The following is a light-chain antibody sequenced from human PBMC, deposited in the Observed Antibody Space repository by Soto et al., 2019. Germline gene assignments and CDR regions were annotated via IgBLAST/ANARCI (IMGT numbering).Light chain of an antibody. CDR2: TAS. CDR3: QQSYSPPKYT. J-gene: IGKJ2*01. CDR1: QNIDTY. Sequence: IQLTQSPSSLSASVGDRVTITCRASQNIDTYLNWYQHRPGKAPNLLIHTASRLQTGVPSRFGGSGSGTDFTLTIYGLQPDDFATYYCQQSYSPPKYTFGQGTKVDIK. V-gene: IGKV1-39*01.